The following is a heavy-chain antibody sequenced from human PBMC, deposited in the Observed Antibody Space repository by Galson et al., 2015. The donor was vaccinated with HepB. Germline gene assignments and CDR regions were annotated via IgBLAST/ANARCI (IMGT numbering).Heavy chain of an antibody. CDR3: ARDLRHCTGGECYTGSGAFDL. V-gene: IGHV3-21*01. CDR1: GVNFSDDT. J-gene: IGHJ3*01. D-gene: IGHD2-8*02. CDR2: MTISASSM. Sequence: SLRLSCAASGVNFSDDTMNWVRQAPGQGLEWVCSMTISASSMHYADSVKGRFTISRDNAKNSLFLEMNSLRADDTAMYYCARDLRHCTGGECYTGSGAFDLWGQGTMVTVSS.